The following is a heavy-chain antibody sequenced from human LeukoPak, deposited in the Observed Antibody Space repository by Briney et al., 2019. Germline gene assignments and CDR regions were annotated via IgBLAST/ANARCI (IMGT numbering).Heavy chain of an antibody. J-gene: IGHJ6*02. Sequence: GGSLRLSCAASVYTVTVNYMNGVRQSCGKGLECVSDIYDWGYTNHAGPGEGRFIISRDTSKNTVYLQMNSLGAEDTAVYYCVREAVMPVAPSTIGTSGRPLYEYYGLDVWGQGTTVTVSS. CDR2: IYDWGYT. CDR3: VREAVMPVAPSTIGTSGRPLYEYYGLDV. D-gene: IGHD6-13*01. V-gene: IGHV3-53*01. CDR1: VYTVTVNY.